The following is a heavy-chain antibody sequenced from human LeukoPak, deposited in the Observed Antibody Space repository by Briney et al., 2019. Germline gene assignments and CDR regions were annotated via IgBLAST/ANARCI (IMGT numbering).Heavy chain of an antibody. Sequence: GGSLRLSCAASGFTFSNYWMHWVRQAPGKGLVWVSRINSDGTNTTYADSVKGRFTISRDNAKNTLYLQMNSLRAEDTAIYYCAKCLTGWGYYMDVWGKGTTVIVSS. J-gene: IGHJ6*03. CDR2: INSDGTNT. V-gene: IGHV3-74*01. CDR1: GFTFSNYW. CDR3: AKCLTGWGYYMDV. D-gene: IGHD3-9*01.